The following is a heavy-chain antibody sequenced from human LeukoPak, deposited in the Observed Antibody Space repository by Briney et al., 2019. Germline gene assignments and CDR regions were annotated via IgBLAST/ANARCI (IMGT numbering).Heavy chain of an antibody. CDR3: AKDGYYYGSGSYYQDY. V-gene: IGHV3-23*01. CDR1: GFTFSNYA. D-gene: IGHD3-10*01. Sequence: PGGSLRLSCAASGFTFSNYAMSWVRQAPGKGLEWVPTISVSGGSTYYADSVKGRFTISRDNSKSTLYLQMNSLRAEDTAVYYCAKDGYYYGSGSYYQDYWGQGTLVTVSS. J-gene: IGHJ4*02. CDR2: ISVSGGST.